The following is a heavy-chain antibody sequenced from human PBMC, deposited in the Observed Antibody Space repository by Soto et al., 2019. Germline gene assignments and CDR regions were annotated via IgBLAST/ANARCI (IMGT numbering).Heavy chain of an antibody. D-gene: IGHD3-22*01. V-gene: IGHV1-69*13. CDR1: GGTFSSYA. CDR3: ARGYGWHYDSSGYYLDV. CDR2: IIPIFGTA. J-gene: IGHJ6*02. Sequence: ASVKVSCKASGGTFSSYAISWVRQAPGQGLEWMGGIIPIFGTANYAQKFQGRVTITADESTSTAYMELSSLRSEDTAVYYCARGYGWHYDSSGYYLDVWGQGTTVTVSS.